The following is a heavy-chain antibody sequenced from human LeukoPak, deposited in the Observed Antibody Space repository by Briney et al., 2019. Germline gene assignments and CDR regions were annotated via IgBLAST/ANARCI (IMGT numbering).Heavy chain of an antibody. D-gene: IGHD5-18*01. V-gene: IGHV4-34*01. Sequence: SETLSLTCAVYGGSFSGYYWSWIRQPPGKGLEWIGEINHSGSTNYNPSLKSRVTISVDTSKNQFSLKLSSVTAADTAVYYCARVHPLQLWLFIYCMDVWGKGTTVTVSS. J-gene: IGHJ6*03. CDR3: ARVHPLQLWLFIYCMDV. CDR1: GGSFSGYY. CDR2: INHSGST.